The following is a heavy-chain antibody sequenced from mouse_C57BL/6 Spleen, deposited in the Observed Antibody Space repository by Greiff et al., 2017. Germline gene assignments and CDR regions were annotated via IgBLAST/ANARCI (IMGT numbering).Heavy chain of an antibody. CDR3: ARSVLRFYYFDY. CDR2: IDPNSGGT. Sequence: QVQLQQPGAELVKPGASVTLSCTASGYTFTRYWMHWVKPRPGRGLEWIGRIDPNSGGTKCNEKFKSKATRTVDKPSSTAYMPLSSLTSEDSAVYYCARSVLRFYYFDYWGQGTTRTVSS. V-gene: IGHV1-72*01. CDR1: GYTFTRYW. J-gene: IGHJ2*01. D-gene: IGHD1-1*01.